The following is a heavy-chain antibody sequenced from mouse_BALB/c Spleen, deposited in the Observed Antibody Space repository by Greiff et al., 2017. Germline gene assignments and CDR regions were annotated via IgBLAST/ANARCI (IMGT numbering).Heavy chain of an antibody. Sequence: EVQGVESGGGLVQPGGSRKLSCAASGFTFSSFGMHWVRQAPEKGLEWVAYISSGSSTIYYADTVKGRFTISRDNPKNTLFLQMTSLRSEDTAMYYCARSRGSSYVLYYAMDYWGQGTSVTVSS. CDR1: GFTFSSFG. J-gene: IGHJ4*01. V-gene: IGHV5-17*02. D-gene: IGHD1-1*01. CDR2: ISSGSSTI. CDR3: ARSRGSSYVLYYAMDY.